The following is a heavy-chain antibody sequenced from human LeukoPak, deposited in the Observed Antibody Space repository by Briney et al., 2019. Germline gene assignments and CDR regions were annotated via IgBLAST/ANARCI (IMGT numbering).Heavy chain of an antibody. CDR3: ARGNYYDSSPAYYYMDV. Sequence: PGGSLRLSCAASGFTFSSYSMNWVRQAPGKGLEWVPSISSSSSYIYYADSVKGRFTISRDNAENSLYLQMNSLRAEDTAVYYCARGNYYDSSPAYYYMDVWGKGTTVTVSS. D-gene: IGHD3-22*01. J-gene: IGHJ6*03. V-gene: IGHV3-21*01. CDR1: GFTFSSYS. CDR2: ISSSSSYI.